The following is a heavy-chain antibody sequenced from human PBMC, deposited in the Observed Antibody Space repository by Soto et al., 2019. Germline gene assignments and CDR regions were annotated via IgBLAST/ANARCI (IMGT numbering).Heavy chain of an antibody. D-gene: IGHD2-21*02. CDR1: GYTFTNYG. J-gene: IGHJ6*02. CDR2: ISAYNGNI. V-gene: IGHV1-18*01. Sequence: QVQLVQSGAEVKKPGASVKVSCKASGYTFTNYGISWVRQAPGQGLEWMGWISAYNGNINYAQKLRGRVTMTTDPATSTAYMELRSLRSDDTAMYYCAISSCGGTCDSNLPVDYDYYGMDGWGQGTTVTVSS. CDR3: AISSCGGTCDSNLPVDYDYYGMDG.